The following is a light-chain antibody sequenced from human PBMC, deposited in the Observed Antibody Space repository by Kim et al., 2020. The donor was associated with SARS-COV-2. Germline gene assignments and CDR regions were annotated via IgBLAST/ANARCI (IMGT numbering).Light chain of an antibody. CDR1: KSLLHSNGYNY. J-gene: IGKJ2*01. V-gene: IGKV2-28*01. Sequence: EPGAISCRSSKSLLHSNGYNYLDWYLQKPGQAPQLLIYMGSNRASGVPDRFSGSGSGTDFTLKISKVEAEDVGVYYCMQAVQAPRTFGQGTKLEI. CDR3: MQAVQAPRT. CDR2: MGS.